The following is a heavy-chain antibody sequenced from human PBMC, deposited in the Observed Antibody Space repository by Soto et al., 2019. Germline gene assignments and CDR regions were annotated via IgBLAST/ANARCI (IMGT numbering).Heavy chain of an antibody. CDR2: ISAYNGNT. Sequence: GASVKVSCKASGYTFTSYGISWVRQAPGQGLEWMGWISAYNGNTNYEQKIQGRVTMTTNTSTSTDYMKLRSLRSDDTAVYYCARVSRYSYGYDVHHYYYMDVWGKGTTVTVSS. CDR3: ARVSRYSYGYDVHHYYYMDV. CDR1: GYTFTSYG. D-gene: IGHD5-18*01. J-gene: IGHJ6*03. V-gene: IGHV1-18*01.